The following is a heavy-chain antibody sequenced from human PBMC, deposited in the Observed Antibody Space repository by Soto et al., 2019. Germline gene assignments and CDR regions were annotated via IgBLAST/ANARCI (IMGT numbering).Heavy chain of an antibody. D-gene: IGHD2-15*01. Sequence: EVQLVESGGGLVQPGRSLRLSCAASGFTFDDYAMHWVRQAPGKGLEWVSGISWNSGSIGYADSVKGRFTISRDNAKNSLSLQMNSLRAEDTALYYCAKAFYYSGGSCYSGAFDIWGQGTMVTVSS. CDR1: GFTFDDYA. CDR3: AKAFYYSGGSCYSGAFDI. J-gene: IGHJ3*02. CDR2: ISWNSGSI. V-gene: IGHV3-9*01.